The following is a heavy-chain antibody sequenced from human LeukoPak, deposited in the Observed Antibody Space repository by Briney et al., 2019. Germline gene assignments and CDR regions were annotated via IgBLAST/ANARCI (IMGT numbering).Heavy chain of an antibody. D-gene: IGHD3-22*01. V-gene: IGHV3-23*01. CDR3: AKRPRDSTGYYLGAFDF. Sequence: PGGSLRLSCAASGFTFSSYAMSWVRQAPGKGLEWVSAISGSGGSTYYADSVKGRFTISRDNSKNTLFLQMNSLRAEDTAVYYCAKRPRDSTGYYLGAFDFWGLGTMVTVSS. CDR2: ISGSGGST. J-gene: IGHJ3*01. CDR1: GFTFSSYA.